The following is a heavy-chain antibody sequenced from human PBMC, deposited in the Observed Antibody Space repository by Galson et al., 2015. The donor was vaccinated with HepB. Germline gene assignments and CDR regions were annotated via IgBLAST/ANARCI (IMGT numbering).Heavy chain of an antibody. D-gene: IGHD3-10*01. CDR1: GGTFSSYT. CDR2: IIPILGIA. V-gene: IGHV1-69*02. Sequence: SVKVSCKASGGTFSSYTISWVRQAPGQGLEWMGRIIPILGIANYAQKFQGRVTITADKSTSTAYMELSSLRSEDTAVYYCARGITMVRGVLDDYWGQGTLVTVSS. J-gene: IGHJ4*02. CDR3: ARGITMVRGVLDDY.